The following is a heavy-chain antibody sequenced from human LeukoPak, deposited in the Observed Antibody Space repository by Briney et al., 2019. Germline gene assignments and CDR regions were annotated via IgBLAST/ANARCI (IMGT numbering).Heavy chain of an antibody. CDR1: GGSIRSYY. J-gene: IGHJ4*02. CDR2: IFYSGTT. D-gene: IGHD2-15*01. Sequence: SETLSLTCTVSGGSIRSYYWSWIRQPPGKGLEWVGYIFYSGTTDSNPSLKSRVTISVDTSKNQFSLKPSSVTAADTAVYYCARTYCSGGSCHFDYWGQGTLVTVSS. CDR3: ARTYCSGGSCHFDY. V-gene: IGHV4-59*08.